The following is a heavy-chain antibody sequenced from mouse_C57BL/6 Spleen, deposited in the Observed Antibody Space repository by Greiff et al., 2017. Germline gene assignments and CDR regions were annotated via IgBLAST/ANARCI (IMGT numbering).Heavy chain of an antibody. D-gene: IGHD4-1*01. CDR3: ARWGWDGAFAY. V-gene: IGHV1-52*01. J-gene: IGHJ3*01. CDR1: GYTFTSYW. CDR2: IDPSDSET. Sequence: QVQLKQPGAELVRPGSSVKLSCKASGYTFTSYWMHWVKQRPIQGLEWIGNIDPSDSETNYNQKFKDKATLTVDKSSSTAYMQLSSLASEDSAVYYCARWGWDGAFAYWGQGTLVTVSA.